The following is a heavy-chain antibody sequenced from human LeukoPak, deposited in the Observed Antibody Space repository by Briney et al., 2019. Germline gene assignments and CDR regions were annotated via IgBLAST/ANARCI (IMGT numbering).Heavy chain of an antibody. J-gene: IGHJ5*02. CDR2: VYYSGIT. Sequence: PSETLSLTCTVSGGSISTYYWNRIRQPPGKGLEWIGYVYYSGITNYNPSLKSRVTISIDTSKNQFSLNLNSVTAADTAVYYCARDRDRGTFRFDPWGQGTLVTVSS. CDR3: ARDRDRGTFRFDP. CDR1: GGSISTYY. V-gene: IGHV4-59*01. D-gene: IGHD3-16*01.